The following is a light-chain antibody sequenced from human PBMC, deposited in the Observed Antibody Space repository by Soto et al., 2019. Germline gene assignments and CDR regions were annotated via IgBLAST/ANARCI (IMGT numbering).Light chain of an antibody. J-gene: IGLJ1*01. CDR1: SSDVGGYNY. CDR3: SFFTSSSTDV. V-gene: IGLV2-14*01. CDR2: DVT. Sequence: QSALTQPASVSGSPGQSIAISCTGTSSDVGGYNYVSWYQQHPGKAPKLIIYDVTNRPSGVSDRFSGSKSGNTASLTISGLQAEDEVDYYCSFFTSSSTDVFGSGNKVTVL.